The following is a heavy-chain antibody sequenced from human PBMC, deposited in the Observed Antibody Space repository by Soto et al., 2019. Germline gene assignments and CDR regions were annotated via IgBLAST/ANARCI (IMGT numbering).Heavy chain of an antibody. D-gene: IGHD2-2*01. CDR1: GGTFSSYA. V-gene: IGHV1-69*13. CDR2: IIPIFGTA. Sequence: EASVKVSCKASGGTFSSYAISWVRQAPGQGLEWMGGIIPIFGTANYAQKFQGRVTITADESTSTAYMELSSLRSEDTAVYYCARDSTLGYCSSTSCYSAYGMDVWGQGTTVTVSS. J-gene: IGHJ6*02. CDR3: ARDSTLGYCSSTSCYSAYGMDV.